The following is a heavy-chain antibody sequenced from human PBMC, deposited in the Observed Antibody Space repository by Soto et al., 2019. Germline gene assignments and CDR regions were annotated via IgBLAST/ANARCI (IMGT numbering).Heavy chain of an antibody. J-gene: IGHJ4*02. CDR3: AKDFGAIVVVPAAPFDY. Sequence: GGSLRLSCAASGFTFSSYAMSWVRQAPGKGLEWVSAISGSGGSTYYADSVKGRFTISRDNSKNTLYLQMNSLRAEDTAVYYCAKDFGAIVVVPAAPFDYWGQGTLVTVSS. CDR1: GFTFSSYA. CDR2: ISGSGGST. D-gene: IGHD2-2*01. V-gene: IGHV3-23*01.